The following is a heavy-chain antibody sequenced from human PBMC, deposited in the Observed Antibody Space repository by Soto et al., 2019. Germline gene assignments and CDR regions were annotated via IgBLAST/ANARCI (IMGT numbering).Heavy chain of an antibody. CDR1: GFTFSSYA. Sequence: EVQLLESGGGLVQPGGSLRLSCAASGFTFSSYAMSWVRQAPGKGLEWVSAISGSGGSIYYADSVKGRFTISRDNSKNTLYLQMNSLRAEDTAVYYCAKGGGGSRLRDYYGMDVWGQGTTVTVSS. J-gene: IGHJ6*02. CDR2: ISGSGGSI. V-gene: IGHV3-23*01. D-gene: IGHD4-17*01. CDR3: AKGGGGSRLRDYYGMDV.